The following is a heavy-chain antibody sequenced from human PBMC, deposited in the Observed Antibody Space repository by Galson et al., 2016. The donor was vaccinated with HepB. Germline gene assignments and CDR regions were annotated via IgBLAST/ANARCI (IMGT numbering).Heavy chain of an antibody. CDR1: GFTFSSYA. J-gene: IGHJ4*02. Sequence: SLRLSCAASGFTFSSYAMTWVRQAPGKGLEWVSVITSGGSTYYAASVKGRLTISRDNSKNTLYVQMNNLGAEDMAVYYCAKEDNIAGATTINNWSQGTLVTVSS. CDR2: ITSGGST. V-gene: IGHV3-23*01. D-gene: IGHD1-26*01. CDR3: AKEDNIAGATTINN.